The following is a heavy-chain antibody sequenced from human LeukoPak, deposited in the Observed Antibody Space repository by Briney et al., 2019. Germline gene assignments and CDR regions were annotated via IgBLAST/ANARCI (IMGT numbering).Heavy chain of an antibody. J-gene: IGHJ4*02. V-gene: IGHV3-74*01. CDR3: AGDKTTGGWYEFDY. Sequence: PGGSLRLSCEASGFTFSSYWMHWVRQAPGKGLVWVSRINSDGSRTTYADSVKGRFTITRDTSKNTLSLQMNSLRAEDTAVYYCAGDKTTGGWYEFDYWGQGTLVTVSS. CDR2: INSDGSRT. D-gene: IGHD6-19*01. CDR1: GFTFSSYW.